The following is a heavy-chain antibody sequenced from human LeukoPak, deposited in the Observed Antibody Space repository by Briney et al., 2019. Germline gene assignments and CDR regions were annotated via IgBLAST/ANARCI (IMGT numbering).Heavy chain of an antibody. CDR2: IYPGDSNS. V-gene: IGHV5-51*01. J-gene: IGHJ4*02. CDR3: ASSIFYGEPASY. CDR1: GYNFTTYW. D-gene: IGHD4-17*01. Sequence: GESLKISCGASGYNFTTYWAVWVRRRPGKGLVWMGIIYPGDSNSTYSPSFQGQVTISVDKCLSTAYLQWSSLKASDTAMYYCASSIFYGEPASYWGQGTLVTVSS.